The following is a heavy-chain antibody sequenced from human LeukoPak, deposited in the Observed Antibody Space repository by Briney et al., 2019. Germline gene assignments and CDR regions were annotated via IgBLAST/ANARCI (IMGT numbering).Heavy chain of an antibody. CDR2: IIPMFGTA. Sequence: SVKVSCKASGGTFSSYAISWVRQAPGQGLEWMGGIIPMFGTANNARKFQGRVTITTDESTTTVYMELSSLRSEDTAVYYCARGIITGNNPTRYYIDVWGTGTTVTVSS. D-gene: IGHD1-1*01. CDR1: GGTFSSYA. V-gene: IGHV1-69*05. CDR3: ARGIITGNNPTRYYIDV. J-gene: IGHJ6*03.